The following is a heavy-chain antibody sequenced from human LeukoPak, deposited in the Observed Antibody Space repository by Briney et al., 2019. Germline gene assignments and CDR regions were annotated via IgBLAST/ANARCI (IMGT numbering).Heavy chain of an antibody. Sequence: SETLSLTCTVSGGSISSHYWNWIRQPPGKGLEWIGYIYYSGSTYYNPSLKSRVTISVDTSKNQFSLKLSSVTAADTAVYYCARESLIFGVVPQGGFDYWGQGTLVTVSS. CDR2: IYYSGST. J-gene: IGHJ4*02. CDR1: GGSISSHY. V-gene: IGHV4-59*11. D-gene: IGHD3-3*01. CDR3: ARESLIFGVVPQGGFDY.